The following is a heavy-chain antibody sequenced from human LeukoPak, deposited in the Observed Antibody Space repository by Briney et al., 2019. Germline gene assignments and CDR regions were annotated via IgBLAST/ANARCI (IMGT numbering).Heavy chain of an antibody. CDR3: ARARTAAAIFLG. CDR1: GGSISSSSYY. Sequence: SETLSLTCTVSGGSISSSSYYWSWIRQPPGKGLEWIGYIYYSGSTNYNPSLKSRVTISVDTSKNQFSLKLSSVTAADTAVYYCARARTAAAIFLGWGQGTLVTVSS. CDR2: IYYSGST. V-gene: IGHV4-61*01. J-gene: IGHJ4*02. D-gene: IGHD2-2*01.